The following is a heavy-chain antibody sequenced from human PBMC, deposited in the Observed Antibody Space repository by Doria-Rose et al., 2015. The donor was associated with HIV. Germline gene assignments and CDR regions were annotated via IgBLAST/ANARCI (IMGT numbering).Heavy chain of an antibody. CDR3: ARFRPSRGIYYSLDV. D-gene: IGHD3-10*01. J-gene: IGHJ6*03. CDR1: GGSISSYY. Sequence: VQLQESGPGLVKPAATLSLTCTVSGGSISSYYWNWIRQPPGKGLVWMGYIYSSGSTHYNSSLKGRVTISIDTSKNQFSLKLSSVTAADTAVYYCARFRPSRGIYYSLDVWGKGTTVTVSS. CDR2: IYSSGST. V-gene: IGHV4-4*09.